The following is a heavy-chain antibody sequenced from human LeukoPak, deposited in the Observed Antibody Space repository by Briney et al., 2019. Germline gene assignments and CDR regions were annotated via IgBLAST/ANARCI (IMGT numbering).Heavy chain of an antibody. Sequence: GGSLRLSCAASGFTFSSYWMPWVRQAPGKGLVWVSRIKSDGSSISYADSVRGRFTISRDNAKSTLYLQMSSLRAEDTAVYYCARGDYGDYVRANDAFDIWGQGTMVTVSS. CDR1: GFTFSSYW. J-gene: IGHJ3*02. D-gene: IGHD4-17*01. CDR3: ARGDYGDYVRANDAFDI. V-gene: IGHV3-74*01. CDR2: IKSDGSSI.